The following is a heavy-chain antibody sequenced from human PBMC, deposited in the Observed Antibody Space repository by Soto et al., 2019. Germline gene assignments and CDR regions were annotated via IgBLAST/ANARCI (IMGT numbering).Heavy chain of an antibody. CDR3: ARDSDYIIAY. J-gene: IGHJ4*02. D-gene: IGHD4-17*01. CDR1: GYTFTSYG. V-gene: IGHV1-18*01. CDR2: IHTYNGNT. Sequence: DSVKVSCKASGYTFTSYGISWVRQAPGQGLEWVGWIHTYNGNTNFAQKLQGRVTLTTDTSTSTAYMELRSPRSDDTAVYYCARDSDYIIAYWGQGTLVTVSS.